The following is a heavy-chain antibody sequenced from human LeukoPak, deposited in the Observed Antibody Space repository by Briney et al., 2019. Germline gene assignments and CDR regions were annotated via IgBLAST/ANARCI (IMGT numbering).Heavy chain of an antibody. CDR3: ARGRHIVVVVAATRLSWFDP. CDR2: INHSGST. J-gene: IGHJ5*02. V-gene: IGHV4-34*01. CDR1: GGYFSGYY. D-gene: IGHD2-15*01. Sequence: PSETLSLTCAVHGGYFSGYYWSWIRQPPGKGLEWIGEINHSGSTNYNPSLKSRVTISVDTSKNQFSLKLSSVTAADTAVYYCARGRHIVVVVAATRLSWFDPWGQGTLVTVSS.